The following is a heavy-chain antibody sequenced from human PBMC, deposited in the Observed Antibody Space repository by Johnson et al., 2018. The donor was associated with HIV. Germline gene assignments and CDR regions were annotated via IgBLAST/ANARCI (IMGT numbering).Heavy chain of an antibody. CDR1: GFTFRSYA. V-gene: IGHV3-20*04. Sequence: VQLVESGGGVVQPGRSLRLSCAASGFTFRSYAMHWVRQAPGKGLEWVSGINWNGGSTGYADSVKGRFTISRDNAKNSLYLQMNSLRAEDTALYYCARDPTIAWDLKGDAFDIWGQGTMVTVSS. D-gene: IGHD1-26*01. CDR2: INWNGGST. CDR3: ARDPTIAWDLKGDAFDI. J-gene: IGHJ3*02.